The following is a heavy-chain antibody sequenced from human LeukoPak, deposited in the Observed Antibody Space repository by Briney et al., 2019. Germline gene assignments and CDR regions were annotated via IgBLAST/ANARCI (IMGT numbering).Heavy chain of an antibody. CDR2: ISSSGRTI. V-gene: IGHV3-48*03. D-gene: IGHD3-10*01. Sequence: GGSLRLSCVASEFIFSSYEMNWVRQAPGKGLEWLSYISSSGRTIYYADSVKGRFTISRDNAKNSLYLQMNSLRVEDTAVYYCAIPPGGVDYWGQGTLVTVSS. CDR1: EFIFSSYE. J-gene: IGHJ4*02. CDR3: AIPPGGVDY.